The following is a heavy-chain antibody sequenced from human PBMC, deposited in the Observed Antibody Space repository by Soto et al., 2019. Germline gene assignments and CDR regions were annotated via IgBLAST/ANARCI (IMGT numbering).Heavy chain of an antibody. V-gene: IGHV3-21*01. CDR3: ARDGGPVERYY. D-gene: IGHD2-15*01. Sequence: GGSLRLSCAAPGFTFSSYSMNWVRQAPGKGLEWVSSISSSSSYIYYADSVKGRFTISRDNAKNSLYLQMNSLRAEDTAVYYCARDGGPVERYYWGQGTLVTVSS. CDR2: ISSSSSYI. CDR1: GFTFSSYS. J-gene: IGHJ4*02.